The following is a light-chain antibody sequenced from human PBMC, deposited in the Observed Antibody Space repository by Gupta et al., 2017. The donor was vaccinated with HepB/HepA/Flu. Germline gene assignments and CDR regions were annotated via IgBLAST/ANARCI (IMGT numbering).Light chain of an antibody. CDR2: DKN. CDR3: QSYDSTLSIYV. CDR1: SSNLGAGYA. J-gene: IGLJ1*01. V-gene: IGLV1-40*01. Sequence: QSVLTQPPSVSGALGQRVTTSCTGSSSNLGAGYATHWSQQIPGTPPRLLIYDKNKRPAGVPDRFSGSKSGTSASLAISGLLAEDEGDYYCQSYDSTLSIYVFGTGTKVTVL.